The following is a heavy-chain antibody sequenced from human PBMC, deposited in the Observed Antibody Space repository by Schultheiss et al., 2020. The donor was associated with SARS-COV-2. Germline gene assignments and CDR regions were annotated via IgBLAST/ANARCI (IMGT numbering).Heavy chain of an antibody. J-gene: IGHJ4*02. CDR1: GGSISSGDYY. Sequence: SETLSLTCTVSGGSISSGDYYWSWIRQPPGKGLEWIGYIYYSGSTYYNPSLKSRVTISVDTSKNQFSLKLSSVTAADTAVYYCARVSPTVANGADYWGQGTLVTVSS. CDR2: IYYSGST. V-gene: IGHV4-30-4*01. CDR3: ARVSPTVANGADY. D-gene: IGHD6-19*01.